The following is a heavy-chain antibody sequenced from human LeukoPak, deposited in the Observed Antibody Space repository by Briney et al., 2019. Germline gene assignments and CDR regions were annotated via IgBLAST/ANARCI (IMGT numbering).Heavy chain of an antibody. V-gene: IGHV3-7*03. J-gene: IGHJ4*02. D-gene: IGHD1-26*01. CDR1: GFTVSSNY. Sequence: GGSLRLSCAASGFTVSSNYMSWVRQAPGKGLEWVAHINPDGRDTYYVDSVKGRFTISRDNSKNTLYLQVNSLRAEDTAVYYCAKGGKWDVTPFDYWGQGTLVTVSS. CDR2: INPDGRDT. CDR3: AKGGKWDVTPFDY.